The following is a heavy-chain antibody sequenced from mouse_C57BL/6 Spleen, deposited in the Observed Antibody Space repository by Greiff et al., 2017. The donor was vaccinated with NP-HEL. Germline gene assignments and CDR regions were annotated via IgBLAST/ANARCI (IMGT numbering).Heavy chain of an antibody. CDR3: ARKAYGSSYWYFDV. Sequence: VQLQQSGPELVKPGASVKISCKASGYTFTDYYMNWVKPSHGKSLEWIGDINPNNGGTSYNQKFKGKATLTVDKSSSTAYMELRSLTSEDSAVYYCARKAYGSSYWYFDVWGTGTTVTVSS. D-gene: IGHD1-1*01. CDR2: INPNNGGT. CDR1: GYTFTDYY. V-gene: IGHV1-26*01. J-gene: IGHJ1*03.